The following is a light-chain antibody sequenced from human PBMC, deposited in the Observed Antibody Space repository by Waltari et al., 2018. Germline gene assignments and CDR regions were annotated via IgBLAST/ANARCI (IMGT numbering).Light chain of an antibody. J-gene: IGLJ1*01. CDR1: SRDVGAYTY. CDR2: DVS. Sequence: QSALTQPASVSGSPGPSITISCTGTSRDVGAYTYIPWYQQHPGKVPKVMIFDVSNRPSGVSNRFSGSKSGNTASLTISGLQAEDEADYYCTSYTSRNTLVFGSGTKVTVL. V-gene: IGLV2-14*03. CDR3: TSYTSRNTLV.